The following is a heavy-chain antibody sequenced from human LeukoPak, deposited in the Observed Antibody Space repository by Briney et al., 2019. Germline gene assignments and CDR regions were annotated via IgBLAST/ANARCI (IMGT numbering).Heavy chain of an antibody. CDR1: GFTFSSYA. V-gene: IGHV3-23*01. D-gene: IGHD5-12*01. J-gene: IGHJ4*02. CDR2: ISGSGGST. Sequence: GGSLRLSCAASGFTFSSYAMSWVRQAPGKGLEWVSAISGSGGSTYYADSVKGRLTISRDNSKNTLYLQMNSLRAEDTAVYYCATNIVATNPPFNWGQGTLVTVSS. CDR3: ATNIVATNPPFN.